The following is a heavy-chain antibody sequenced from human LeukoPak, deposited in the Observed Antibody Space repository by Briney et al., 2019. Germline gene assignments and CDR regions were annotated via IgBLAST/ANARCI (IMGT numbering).Heavy chain of an antibody. CDR3: ARDSLTHSSGWSPIYYYYYGMDV. CDR1: GDIVSSNSAA. CDR2: TYYRSKWYN. Sequence: SQTLSLTCAISGDIVSSNSAAWNWIRQSPSRGLEWLGRTYYRSKWYNDYAVSVKSRITINPDTSKNQFSLQLNSVTHEDTAVYYCARDSLTHSSGWSPIYYYYYGMDVWGQGTTVTVSS. V-gene: IGHV6-1*01. D-gene: IGHD6-19*01. J-gene: IGHJ6*02.